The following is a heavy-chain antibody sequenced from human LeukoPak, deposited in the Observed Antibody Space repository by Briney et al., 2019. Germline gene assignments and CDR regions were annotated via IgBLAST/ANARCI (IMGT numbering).Heavy chain of an antibody. CDR3: ATNKDWAEAD. V-gene: IGHV4-59*03. D-gene: IGHD3/OR15-3a*01. Sequence: SETLSLTCSVSDGSIRTYYRSWIRQSPGQGLEWIGNIYYRGDINYNPSLKSRVIISIDTSKNQFSLKVTSLTAADTAVYYCATNKDWAEADWGQGTLVIVSS. CDR1: DGSIRTYY. J-gene: IGHJ4*02. CDR2: IYYRGDI.